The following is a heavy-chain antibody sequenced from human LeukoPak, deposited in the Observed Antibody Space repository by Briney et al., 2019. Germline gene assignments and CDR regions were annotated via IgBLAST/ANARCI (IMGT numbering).Heavy chain of an antibody. Sequence: PGGSLRLTCAASGFSFSAYGMNWVRQGPGKGLEWVSCISRSGDYIYYADSVKGRFTISRDNAENSVYLQMNSLRAVDTAIYYCASPSSYGDYYFGYWGQGTLVTVSS. V-gene: IGHV3-21*01. J-gene: IGHJ4*02. D-gene: IGHD4-17*01. CDR3: ASPSSYGDYYFGY. CDR2: ISRSGDYI. CDR1: GFSFSAYG.